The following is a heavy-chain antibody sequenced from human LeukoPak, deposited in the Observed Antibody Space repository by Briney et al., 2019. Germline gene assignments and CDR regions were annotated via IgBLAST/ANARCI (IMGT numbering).Heavy chain of an antibody. CDR1: GFPVSDNY. V-gene: IGHV3-66*01. CDR2: IYSDGTT. CDR3: SRDPGYNYGFDY. Sequence: GGSLRLPCAASGFPVSDNYMSWVRPAPGKGLEWVSIIYSDGTTYYADSVKGRFTISRDNSKNSLYLQMNSLRAEDTAVYYCSRDPGYNYGFDYWGQGTLVTVSS. J-gene: IGHJ4*02. D-gene: IGHD5-18*01.